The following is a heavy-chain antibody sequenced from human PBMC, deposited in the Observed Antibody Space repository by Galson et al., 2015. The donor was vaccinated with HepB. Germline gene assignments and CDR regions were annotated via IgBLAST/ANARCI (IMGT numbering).Heavy chain of an antibody. Sequence: SVKVSCKTSGSTFTSYAMHWVRQAPGQRLEWMGWINAGNGNTKYSQKFQGRVTITRDTSASTAYMELSSLRSEDTAVYYCARADILTGYYPQWGQGTLVTVSS. CDR2: INAGNGNT. CDR1: GSTFTSYA. V-gene: IGHV1-3*01. J-gene: IGHJ4*02. D-gene: IGHD3-9*01. CDR3: ARADILTGYYPQ.